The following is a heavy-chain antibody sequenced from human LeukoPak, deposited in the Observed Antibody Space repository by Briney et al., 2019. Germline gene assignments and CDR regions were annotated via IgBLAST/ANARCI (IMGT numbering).Heavy chain of an antibody. D-gene: IGHD2-8*01. Sequence: ASVKVSCKASGYTFTSYGISWVRQAPGQGLEWMGWISAYNGNTNYAQKLQGRVTMTTDTSTSTAYMELRSLRSDDTAVYYCARQILKMVYATYDYWGQGTLVTVSS. V-gene: IGHV1-18*01. J-gene: IGHJ4*02. CDR2: ISAYNGNT. CDR1: GYTFTSYG. CDR3: ARQILKMVYATYDY.